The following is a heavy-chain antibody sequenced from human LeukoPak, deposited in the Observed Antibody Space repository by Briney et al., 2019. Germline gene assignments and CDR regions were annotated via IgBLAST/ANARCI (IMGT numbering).Heavy chain of an antibody. Sequence: GGSLRLSCAASGFTFKSAWMNWARQAPGRGLEWVGRIKSRPDGGTADYAAPVKGRFTISRDDSKNTLYLQMTSLKTDDTAVYYCTMYKAFHIWGQGTMVTVSS. D-gene: IGHD1-1*01. CDR1: GFTFKSAW. V-gene: IGHV3-15*07. J-gene: IGHJ3*02. CDR2: IKSRPDGGTA. CDR3: TMYKAFHI.